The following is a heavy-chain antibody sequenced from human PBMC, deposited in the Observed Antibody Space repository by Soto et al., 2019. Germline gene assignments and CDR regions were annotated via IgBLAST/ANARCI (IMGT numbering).Heavy chain of an antibody. CDR1: GFTFSNAW. CDR2: IKSKTDGGTT. D-gene: IGHD6-19*01. Sequence: GGSLRLSCAASGFTFSNAWMSWVRQAPGKGLEWVGRIKSKTDGGTTDYAAPVKGRFTISRDDSKNTLYLQMNSLKTEDTAVYYCTTVVQWLVRYLDYWGQGTLVTVSS. CDR3: TTVVQWLVRYLDY. J-gene: IGHJ4*02. V-gene: IGHV3-15*01.